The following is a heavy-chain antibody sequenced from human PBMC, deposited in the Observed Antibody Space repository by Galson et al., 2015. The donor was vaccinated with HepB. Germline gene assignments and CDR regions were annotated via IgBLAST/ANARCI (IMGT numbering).Heavy chain of an antibody. D-gene: IGHD6-13*01. CDR3: AKEIAAAGRGARQFDY. J-gene: IGHJ4*02. CDR1: GFTFSSYA. V-gene: IGHV3-23*01. CDR2: ISSRGDTT. Sequence: SLRLSCAASGFTFSSYAMNWVRQAPGKGLEWVSVISSRGDTTYYADSVKGRFTISRDNSKNTLYLQMNSLRAEDTAVYYCAKEIAAAGRGARQFDYWGQGTLVTVSS.